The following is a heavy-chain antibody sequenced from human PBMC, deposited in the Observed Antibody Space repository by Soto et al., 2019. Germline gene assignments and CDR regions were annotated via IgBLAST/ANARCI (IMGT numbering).Heavy chain of an antibody. CDR2: INHSGST. V-gene: IGHV4-34*01. J-gene: IGHJ4*02. CDR3: ARGRLRYYYDSSGYLDY. CDR1: GGSFSGYY. Sequence: SETLSLTCAVYGGSFSGYYWSWIRQPPGKGLEWIGEINHSGSTNYNPSLKSRVTISVDTSKNQFSLKLSSVTAADTAVYYCARGRLRYYYDSSGYLDYWGQGTLVTVSS. D-gene: IGHD3-22*01.